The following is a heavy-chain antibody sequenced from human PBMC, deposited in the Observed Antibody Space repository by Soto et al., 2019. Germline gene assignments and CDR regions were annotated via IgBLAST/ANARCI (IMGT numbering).Heavy chain of an antibody. CDR3: TTEGALPGPDFDY. D-gene: IGHD3-16*01. CDR2: TKDKANSYTA. CDR1: GFTFSDHY. V-gene: IGHV3-72*01. Sequence: EVQLVESGGGLVQPGGSLRLSCVASGFTFSDHYIDWVRQAPGKGLEWVGRTKDKANSYTAEYAASVKGRFTISRDDSKYTLYLQMNSLKTEDTAVYYCTTEGALPGPDFDYWGQGTLVTVSS. J-gene: IGHJ4*02.